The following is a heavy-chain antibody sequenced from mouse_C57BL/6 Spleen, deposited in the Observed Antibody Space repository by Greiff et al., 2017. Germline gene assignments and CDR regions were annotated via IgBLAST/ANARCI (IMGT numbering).Heavy chain of an antibody. Sequence: QVQLQQSGPELVKPGASVKLSCKASGYTFTSYDINWVKQRPGQGLEWIGWIYPRDGSTKYNEKFKGKATLTGDTSSSTASMELHRLTSEDSAVYCCARGQITTVVAEKYYFDYCGQGTTLTVSS. J-gene: IGHJ2*01. CDR3: ARGQITTVVAEKYYFDY. CDR1: GYTFTSYD. D-gene: IGHD1-1*01. V-gene: IGHV1-85*01. CDR2: IYPRDGST.